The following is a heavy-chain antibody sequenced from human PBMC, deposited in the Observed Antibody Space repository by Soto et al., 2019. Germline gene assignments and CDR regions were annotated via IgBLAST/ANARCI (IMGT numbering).Heavy chain of an antibody. V-gene: IGHV3-49*04. Sequence: GGSLRLSCTFSGFTSDDFALTWVRQAPGKGLEWLGLVRSRTYDGAAEYAASVKGRFTISRDESTSTAFLQMNRLKTEDTAVYYCTRDGDFYGFDVWGQGTTVTVSS. CDR1: GFTSDDFA. D-gene: IGHD3-3*01. J-gene: IGHJ6*02. CDR3: TRDGDFYGFDV. CDR2: VRSRTYDGAA.